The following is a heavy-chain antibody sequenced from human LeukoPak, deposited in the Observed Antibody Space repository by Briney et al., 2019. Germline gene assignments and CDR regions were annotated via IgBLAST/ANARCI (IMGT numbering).Heavy chain of an antibody. CDR1: GGSISSSSYY. D-gene: IGHD6-13*01. Sequence: SETLSLTCTVSGGSISSSSYYWGWIRQPPGKGLEWIGSIYYSGSTYYNPSLKSRVTISVDTSKNQFSLKLSSATAADTAVYYCARHVSSSWYKGSPDYFDYWGQGTLVTVSS. CDR2: IYYSGST. V-gene: IGHV4-39*01. J-gene: IGHJ4*02. CDR3: ARHVSSSWYKGSPDYFDY.